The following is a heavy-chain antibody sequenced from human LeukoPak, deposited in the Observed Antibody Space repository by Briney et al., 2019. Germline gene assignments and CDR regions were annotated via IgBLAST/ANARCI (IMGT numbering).Heavy chain of an antibody. CDR1: GGSFSGYY. CDR3: AKAIRHGTVLRYFDWLPRGAFDI. V-gene: IGHV4-34*01. J-gene: IGHJ3*02. Sequence: SETLSLTCAVDGGSFSGYYWSWIRQPPGKGLEWIGEINHSGSTNYNPSLKSRVTISVDPSKNQFSLKLSSVTAADTAVYYCAKAIRHGTVLRYFDWLPRGAFDIWGQGTMVTVSS. D-gene: IGHD3-9*01. CDR2: INHSGST.